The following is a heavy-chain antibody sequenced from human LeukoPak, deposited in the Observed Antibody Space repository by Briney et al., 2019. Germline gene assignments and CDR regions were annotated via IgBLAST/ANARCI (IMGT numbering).Heavy chain of an antibody. J-gene: IGHJ4*02. V-gene: IGHV1-18*01. D-gene: IGHD4-23*01. CDR1: GYTVTSYG. CDR3: ASIASLVTGVNLWSPWDN. Sequence: GASVKVSFKASGYTVTSYGISWVRQAPGQGLEWMGWISAYNGNTNYAQKLQGRVTMTTDTSTSTAYMELRSLRSDDTAVYYCASIASLVTGVNLWSPWDNWGQGTLVTVSS. CDR2: ISAYNGNT.